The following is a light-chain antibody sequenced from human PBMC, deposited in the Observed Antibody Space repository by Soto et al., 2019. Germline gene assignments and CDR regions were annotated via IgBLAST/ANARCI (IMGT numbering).Light chain of an antibody. J-gene: IGKJ1*01. Sequence: DSQMTQSPSTLSASVGDRVTIPCRASQSISSWLAWYQQKPGKAPNLLIYDASSLESGVPSRFSGSGSGTEFTLTISSLQPDDFATYYCQQYNSYPWTFGQGTKVEIK. CDR1: QSISSW. CDR3: QQYNSYPWT. CDR2: DAS. V-gene: IGKV1-5*01.